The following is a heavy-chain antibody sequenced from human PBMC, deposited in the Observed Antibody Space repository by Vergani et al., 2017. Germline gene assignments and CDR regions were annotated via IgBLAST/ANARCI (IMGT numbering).Heavy chain of an antibody. V-gene: IGHV3-23*01. J-gene: IGHJ6*02. Sequence: EVQLLESGGGLVQPGGSLRLSCAASGFTFSSYAMSWVRQAPGKGLEWVSAISGSGGSTYYADSVKGRFTISRDNSKNTLYLQMNSLKTEDTAVYYCTTGGLRYFDWLLYGNYYGMDVWGQGTTVTVSS. D-gene: IGHD3-9*01. CDR2: ISGSGGST. CDR3: TTGGLRYFDWLLYGNYYGMDV. CDR1: GFTFSSYA.